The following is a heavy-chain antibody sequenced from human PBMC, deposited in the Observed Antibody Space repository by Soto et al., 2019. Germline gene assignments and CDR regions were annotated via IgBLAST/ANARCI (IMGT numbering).Heavy chain of an antibody. J-gene: IGHJ4*02. D-gene: IGHD2-15*01. CDR3: ARSPYCSGGSCYNY. V-gene: IGHV3-48*02. CDR2: ISSSSSTI. CDR1: GFTFSSFN. Sequence: LRLSCAASGFTFSSFNMNWVRQAPGKGLEWISYISSSSSTIYYADSVKGRFTISRDNAKNSLYLQMNSLRDEDTAVYYCARSPYCSGGSCYNYWGQGTLVTVSS.